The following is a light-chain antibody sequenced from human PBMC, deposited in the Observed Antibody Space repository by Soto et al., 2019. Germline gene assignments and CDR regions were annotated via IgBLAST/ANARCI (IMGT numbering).Light chain of an antibody. CDR1: SSDVGGYNY. V-gene: IGLV2-11*01. CDR2: DVS. Sequence: QSALTQPRSVSGSPGQSVAISCTGSSSDVGGYNYVSWYQQHPGKAPKVMIYDVSKRPSGVPDRFSGSKSGNTASLTISGRQAEDEADYYGCSYAGSPYVFGTGTKVTVL. J-gene: IGLJ1*01. CDR3: CSYAGSPYV.